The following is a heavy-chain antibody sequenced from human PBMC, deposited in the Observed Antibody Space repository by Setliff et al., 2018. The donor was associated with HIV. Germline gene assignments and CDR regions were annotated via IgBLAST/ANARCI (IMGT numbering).Heavy chain of an antibody. J-gene: IGHJ4*02. V-gene: IGHV4-34*01. CDR2: MQHSGRT. CDR1: GGSFSGYC. Sequence: SETLSLTCAVYGGSFSGYCWSWIRQPPGKGLEWIGEMQHSGRTNYNPSLKSRVTISLDTSKNQFSLKLTSVTAADTAVYYCASAGSGTRAPPRYWGQGTLVTVSS. CDR3: ASAGSGTRAPPRY. D-gene: IGHD1-1*01.